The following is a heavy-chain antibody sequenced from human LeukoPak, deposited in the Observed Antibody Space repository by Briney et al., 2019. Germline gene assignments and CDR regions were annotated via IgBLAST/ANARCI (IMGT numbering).Heavy chain of an antibody. CDR2: ISSSGDNT. CDR1: RFTFSNYG. CDR3: ANSKGEYSYGHPYYFDY. V-gene: IGHV3-23*01. J-gene: IGHJ4*02. D-gene: IGHD5-18*01. Sequence: GGTLRLSCAASRFTFSNYGMSWVRQAPGKGLEWVSAISSSGDNTYYADSVKGRFTISRDNSKNTLYLQMNSLRAEDTAVYYCANSKGEYSYGHPYYFDYWGQGTLVTVSS.